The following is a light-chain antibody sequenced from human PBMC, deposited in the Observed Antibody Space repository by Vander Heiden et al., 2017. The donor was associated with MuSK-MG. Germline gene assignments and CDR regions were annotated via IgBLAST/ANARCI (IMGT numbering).Light chain of an antibody. CDR1: QSVSSSY. V-gene: IGKV3-20*01. CDR2: GAS. CDR3: QQYGSSSYT. J-gene: IGKJ2*01. Sequence: EIVLTQSPGTLSLSPEDRATLSCRASQSVSSSYLAWYQQKPGQAPRLLIYGASSRATGIPDRFSGSGSGTEFTLTISRLEPEDFAVYYCQQYGSSSYTFGQGTKLEIK.